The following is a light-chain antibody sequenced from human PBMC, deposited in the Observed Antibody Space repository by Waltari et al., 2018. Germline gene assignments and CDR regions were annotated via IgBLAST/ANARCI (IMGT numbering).Light chain of an antibody. V-gene: IGLV10-54*04. Sequence: QAGLTQPPSVSKDLRQTATLTCTGNSNNVGDQGAAWLQQHQGHPPKLLSYRKNNRPSGISGRFSASRSGNEASLTITGLQPEDEADYYCAAWDSSLSAWVFGGGTELTVL. CDR2: RKN. J-gene: IGLJ3*02. CDR3: AAWDSSLSAWV. CDR1: SNNVGDQG.